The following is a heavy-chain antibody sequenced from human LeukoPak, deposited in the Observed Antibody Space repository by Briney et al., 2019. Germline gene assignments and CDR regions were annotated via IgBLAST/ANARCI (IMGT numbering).Heavy chain of an antibody. V-gene: IGHV4-59*01. CDR3: ARGSEGWLQTHY. D-gene: IGHD5-24*01. CDR2: IYYSGTT. J-gene: IGHJ4*02. CDR1: GGSINTYY. Sequence: SETLSLTCTVSGGSINTYYWNWIRQPPGKGLEWIGYIYYSGTTNYNPSLKSRVTISLDTSKNQFSLKLSSVTAADTAVYYCARGSEGWLQTHYWGPGTLVTVSS.